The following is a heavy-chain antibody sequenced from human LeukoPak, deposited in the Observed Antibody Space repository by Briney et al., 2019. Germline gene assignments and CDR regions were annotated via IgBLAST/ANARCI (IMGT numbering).Heavy chain of an antibody. Sequence: GASVKVSCKASGYTFTSYGISWVRQAPGQGLEWMGWISAYNGNTNYAQKLQGRVTMTTDTSTSTAYMELRSLRSDDTAVYYCARDSMGFLEWLVVDRWFDPWGQGTLVTVSS. V-gene: IGHV1-18*01. CDR3: ARDSMGFLEWLVVDRWFDP. D-gene: IGHD3-3*01. CDR2: ISAYNGNT. J-gene: IGHJ5*02. CDR1: GYTFTSYG.